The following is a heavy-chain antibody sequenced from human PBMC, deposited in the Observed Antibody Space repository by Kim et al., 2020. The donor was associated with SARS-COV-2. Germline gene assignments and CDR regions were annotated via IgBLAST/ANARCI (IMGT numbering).Heavy chain of an antibody. D-gene: IGHD2-15*01. V-gene: IGHV3-23*01. Sequence: YYADSVKGRFTISRDDFKNTLYLQMNSLRADDTAVYYCAKDLSGWRFDPWGQGTLVTVSS. J-gene: IGHJ5*02. CDR3: AKDLSGWRFDP.